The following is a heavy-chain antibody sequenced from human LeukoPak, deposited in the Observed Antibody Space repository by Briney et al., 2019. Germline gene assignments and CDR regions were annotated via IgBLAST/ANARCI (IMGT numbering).Heavy chain of an antibody. CDR3: AKVAKYYYGSETYYFFEH. J-gene: IGHJ4*02. V-gene: IGHV3-48*01. CDR1: GFTFSTYG. CDR2: ISSSTTII. Sequence: PGGSLRLSCAASGFTFSTYGMNWVRQAPGKGLEWVSYISSSTTIIYYASSVKGRFTISRDNAKNSLSLQMNSLRVEDTAVYYCAKVAKYYYGSETYYFFEHWGQGTPVTASS. D-gene: IGHD3-10*01.